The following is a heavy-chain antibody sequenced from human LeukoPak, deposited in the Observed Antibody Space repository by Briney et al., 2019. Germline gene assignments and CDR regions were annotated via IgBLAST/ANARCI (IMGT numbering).Heavy chain of an antibody. D-gene: IGHD1-26*01. Sequence: GGSLRLSCAASGFTFSDYYMSWIRQAPGKGLEWVSYISSSGSTIYYADSVKGRFTISRDNAKNSLYLQMNSLRAEDTAVYYCAGALPYSGSYQSPGYWGQGTLVTVSS. CDR3: AGALPYSGSYQSPGY. CDR2: ISSSGSTI. V-gene: IGHV3-11*01. CDR1: GFTFSDYY. J-gene: IGHJ4*02.